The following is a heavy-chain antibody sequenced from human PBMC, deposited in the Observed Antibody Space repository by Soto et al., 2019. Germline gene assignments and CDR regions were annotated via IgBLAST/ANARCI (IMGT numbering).Heavy chain of an antibody. CDR1: GGSISRNY. CDR3: ARYRREAVAGYTLDN. D-gene: IGHD6-13*01. CDR2: VYNSGST. J-gene: IGHJ4*02. Sequence: SETLSLTXTVSGGSISRNYWTWIRQPPGKGLECIGYVYNSGSTNYNPSLKSRVTISEDTSKSQFSLKVNSMTAADTAVYYCARYRREAVAGYTLDNWGQGILVTVSS. V-gene: IGHV4-59*01.